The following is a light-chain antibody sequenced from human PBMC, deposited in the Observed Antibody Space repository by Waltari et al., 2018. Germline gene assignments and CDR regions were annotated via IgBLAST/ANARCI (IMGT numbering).Light chain of an antibody. CDR3: QQYGSPLWS. Sequence: EIALTQSPDTLYLSPGERATLSRRASQTLSSSYLAWYQQKPGQAPRLLIYRTSSRATGIPDRFSGSGSGTDFSLTINRLEPEDSAVYYCQQYGSPLWSFGQGTKVEIK. V-gene: IGKV3-20*01. CDR2: RTS. CDR1: QTLSSSY. J-gene: IGKJ1*01.